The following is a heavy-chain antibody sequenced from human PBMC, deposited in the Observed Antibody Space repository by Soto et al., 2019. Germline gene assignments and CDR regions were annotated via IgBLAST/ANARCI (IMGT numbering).Heavy chain of an antibody. V-gene: IGHV3-33*01. J-gene: IGHJ5*02. CDR1: GFTFSDYG. CDR3: ARDYSAGAGENWFDP. Sequence: QAQLVESGGGVVQPGTSLRLSCAASGFTFSDYGMHWVHQAPGKGLEWVALTWYDESIKVYADSVKGRFTISRDNSKNTLYLQMNNLRPEDTAVYYCARDYSAGAGENWFDPWGQGTLVTVSS. CDR2: TWYDESIK. D-gene: IGHD1-26*01.